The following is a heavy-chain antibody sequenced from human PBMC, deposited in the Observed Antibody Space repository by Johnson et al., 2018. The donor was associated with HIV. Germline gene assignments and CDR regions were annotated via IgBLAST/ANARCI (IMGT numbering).Heavy chain of an antibody. Sequence: VQLVESGGGVVQPGRSLRLSCAASGFTFSSYWMSWVRQAPGKGLEWVANIKQDGSEKYYVDSVKGRFTISRDNSKNTLYLQMNSLRAEDTAVYYCARDNEDIVLVGAFDIWGQGTMVTVSS. J-gene: IGHJ3*02. V-gene: IGHV3-7*01. CDR1: GFTFSSYW. CDR2: IKQDGSEK. CDR3: ARDNEDIVLVGAFDI. D-gene: IGHD2-8*02.